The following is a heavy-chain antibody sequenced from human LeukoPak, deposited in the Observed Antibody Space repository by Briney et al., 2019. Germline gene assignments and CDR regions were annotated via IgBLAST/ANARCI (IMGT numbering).Heavy chain of an antibody. CDR2: IYYSGST. D-gene: IGHD4-11*01. V-gene: IGHV4-39*01. CDR1: GGSIGSSTYY. CDR3: ARSTTIKGWFDP. Sequence: SETLSLTCTVSGGSIGSSTYYWGWIRQPPGKRLEWIGSIYYSGSTYYNPSLKSRVTISVDTSKNQFSLNLTSVTAADTAVYYCARSTTIKGWFDPWGQGTLVTVSS. J-gene: IGHJ5*02.